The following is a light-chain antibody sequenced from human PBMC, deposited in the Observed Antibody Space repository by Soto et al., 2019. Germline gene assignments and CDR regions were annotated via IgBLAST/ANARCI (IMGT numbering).Light chain of an antibody. Sequence: QSVLTRPPSVSGAPGQRVTISCTGSSSNIGAGYDVHWYQQLPGTAPKLLIYGNSNRPSGVPDRFSASKSGTSASLAITGLRAEDEADYYCQSYDSSLSGWVFGAGTTLTVL. CDR3: QSYDSSLSGWV. J-gene: IGLJ3*02. CDR1: SSNIGAGYD. V-gene: IGLV1-40*01. CDR2: GNS.